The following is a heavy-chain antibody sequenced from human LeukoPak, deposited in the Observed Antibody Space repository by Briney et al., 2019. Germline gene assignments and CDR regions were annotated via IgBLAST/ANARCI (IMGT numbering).Heavy chain of an antibody. D-gene: IGHD2-8*01. Sequence: GGSLRLSCAASGFTFSGYGMHWVRQAPGKGLEWVSSISSSSSYIYYADSVKGRFTISRDNAKNSLYLQMNSLRAEDTALYYCARDNDRKDDSWGQGTLVTVSS. J-gene: IGHJ4*02. CDR3: ARDNDRKDDS. V-gene: IGHV3-21*01. CDR2: ISSSSSYI. CDR1: GFTFSGYG.